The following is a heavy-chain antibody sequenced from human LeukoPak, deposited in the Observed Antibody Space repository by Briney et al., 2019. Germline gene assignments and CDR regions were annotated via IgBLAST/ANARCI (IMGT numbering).Heavy chain of an antibody. D-gene: IGHD3-3*01. CDR2: IYYSGST. V-gene: IGHV4-59*01. Sequence: SETLSLTCTVSGGSISSYYWSWIRQPPGKGLEWIGYIYYSGSTNYNPSLKSRVTISVDTSKNQFSLKLSSVTAADTAVYYCARGHYDFWSGYQSTTLDYWGQGTLVTVSS. J-gene: IGHJ4*02. CDR3: ARGHYDFWSGYQSTTLDY. CDR1: GGSISSYY.